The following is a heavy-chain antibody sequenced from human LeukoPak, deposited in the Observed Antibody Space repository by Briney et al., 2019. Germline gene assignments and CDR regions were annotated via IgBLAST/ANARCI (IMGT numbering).Heavy chain of an antibody. CDR2: ISSGSTST. CDR1: GFTFTLHN. J-gene: IGHJ6*03. D-gene: IGHD3-16*02. V-gene: IGHV3-21*01. Sequence: GGSLRLSCAASGFTFTLHNMNWVRQAPGKGLEWVSSISSGSTSTFYADSVRGRFTISRDNAKNSLYLQMDSLRAEDTAVYYCASGGDRDYMDVWGKGTTVTVSS. CDR3: ASGGDRDYMDV.